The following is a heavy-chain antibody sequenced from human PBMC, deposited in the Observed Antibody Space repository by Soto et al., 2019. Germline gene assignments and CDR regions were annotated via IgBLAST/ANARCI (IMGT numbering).Heavy chain of an antibody. Sequence: QVQLQQWGAGLLKPSETLSLTCAVYGGSFSGFHWTWIRQPPGKGLEYLGEINHSGSTSYDPSLKSRLTMSVDTSQNQFSLKLSSVTAADTAMYYCARGVHENWPVLGYWGQGTLVTVSS. CDR1: GGSFSGFH. D-gene: IGHD1-1*01. CDR3: ARGVHENWPVLGY. V-gene: IGHV4-34*01. CDR2: INHSGST. J-gene: IGHJ4*02.